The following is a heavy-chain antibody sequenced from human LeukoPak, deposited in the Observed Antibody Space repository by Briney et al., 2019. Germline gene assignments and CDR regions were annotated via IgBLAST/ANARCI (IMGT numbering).Heavy chain of an antibody. J-gene: IGHJ6*02. CDR3: ARDTRTMTAVTRGQHYYYGLDV. V-gene: IGHV1-46*01. Sequence: ASVRVSCKASGHTFTNYYLHWVRQAPGHGLEWMAITNPSDGGTYYEQKLQGRVTVTRDTSTSTVYMELSSLRSEDTAVYYCARDTRTMTAVTRGQHYYYGLDVWGQGTTVTVSS. CDR1: GHTFTNYY. CDR2: TNPSDGGT. D-gene: IGHD4-17*01.